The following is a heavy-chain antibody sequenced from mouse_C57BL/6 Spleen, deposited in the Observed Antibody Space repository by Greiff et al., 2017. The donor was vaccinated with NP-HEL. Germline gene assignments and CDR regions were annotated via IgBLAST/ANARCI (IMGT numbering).Heavy chain of an antibody. D-gene: IGHD2-1*01. CDR3: ARGDGNYRGAMDY. V-gene: IGHV1-50*01. J-gene: IGHJ4*01. CDR1: GYTFTSYW. CDR2: IDPSDSYT. Sequence: VQLQQSGAELVKPGASVKLSCKASGYTFTSYWMQWVKQRPGQGLEWIGEIDPSDSYTNYNQKFKGKATLTVDISSSTAYMQLSSLTSEDSAVYYCARGDGNYRGAMDYWGQGTSVTVSS.